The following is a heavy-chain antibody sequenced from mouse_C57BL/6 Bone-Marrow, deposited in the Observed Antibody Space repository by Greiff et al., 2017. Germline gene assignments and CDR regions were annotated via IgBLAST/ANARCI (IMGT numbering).Heavy chain of an antibody. D-gene: IGHD4-1*01. Sequence: QVQLQQPGAELVKPGASVKLSCKASGYTFTSYWMQWVKPRPGQGLEWIGEIDPSDSYTNYNQKFKGKATLTVDTSSSTAYMQLSSLTSEDSAVYYCARSGYYAMDYWGQGTSVTVSS. V-gene: IGHV1-50*01. CDR1: GYTFTSYW. CDR2: IDPSDSYT. J-gene: IGHJ4*01. CDR3: ARSGYYAMDY.